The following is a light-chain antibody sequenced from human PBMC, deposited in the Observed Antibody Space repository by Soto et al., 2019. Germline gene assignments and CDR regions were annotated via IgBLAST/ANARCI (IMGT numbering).Light chain of an antibody. CDR1: QTVGTS. J-gene: IGKJ2*01. CDR2: GAS. Sequence: EIVMTQSPAILSMSPGERATLSCRASQTVGTSLAWYQQIPGQAPRLLIYGASTRATSIPARFSGSGSWTEFTLTISSLQSEDFAVYYCQQYNNRPPMYTFGQGTKLEIK. V-gene: IGKV3-15*01. CDR3: QQYNNRPPMYT.